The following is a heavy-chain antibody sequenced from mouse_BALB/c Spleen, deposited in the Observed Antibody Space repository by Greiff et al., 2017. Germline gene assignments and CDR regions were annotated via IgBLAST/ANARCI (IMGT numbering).Heavy chain of an antibody. CDR1: GYTFTSYW. V-gene: IGHV1S81*02. Sequence: QVQLQQPGAELVKPGASVKLSCKASGYTFTSYWMHWVKQRPGQGLEWIGEINPSNGRTNYNEKFKSKATLTVDKSSSTAYMQLSSLTSEDSAVYYCARNSYYAMYYWGQGTSVTVSS. CDR3: ARNSYYAMYY. CDR2: INPSNGRT. J-gene: IGHJ4*01.